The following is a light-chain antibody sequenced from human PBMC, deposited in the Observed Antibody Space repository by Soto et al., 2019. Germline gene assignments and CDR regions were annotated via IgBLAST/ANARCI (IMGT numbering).Light chain of an antibody. CDR1: SSNIGTNT. CDR3: ATWDDSLNGYV. J-gene: IGLJ1*01. CDR2: TNN. Sequence: QLVLTQPPSTSGTPGQRVTISCSGSSSNIGTNTVNWYQQLPGTAPKLLIYTNNQRPSGVPARFSGSKSGTSASLAISGLQSEDEADYYCATWDDSLNGYVFGSGTQLTVL. V-gene: IGLV1-44*01.